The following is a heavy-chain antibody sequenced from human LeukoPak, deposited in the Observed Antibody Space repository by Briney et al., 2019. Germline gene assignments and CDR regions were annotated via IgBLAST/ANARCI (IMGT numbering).Heavy chain of an antibody. CDR3: ARDPYYYDSSGYYDY. CDR2: ISSSSSYI. J-gene: IGHJ4*02. D-gene: IGHD3-22*01. Sequence: PGGSLRLSCAASGFTFSSYSMTWVRQAPGKGLEWVSSISSSSSYIYYADSVKGRFTISRDNAKNSLYLQMNSLRAEDTAVYYCARDPYYYDSSGYYDYWGQGTLVTVSS. CDR1: GFTFSSYS. V-gene: IGHV3-21*01.